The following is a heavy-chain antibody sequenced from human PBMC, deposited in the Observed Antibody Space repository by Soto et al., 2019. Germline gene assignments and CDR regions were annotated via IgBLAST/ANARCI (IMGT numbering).Heavy chain of an antibody. Sequence: PSETLSITCTVTGGAISGYYWPWIRQSDGEGLEWIGRIYSSGSTNYNPSLKSRVTISLDTSMNYFSLRLSSVTAADTAVYYCARGQRFSDWFDPWGQGTLVTVSS. J-gene: IGHJ5*02. V-gene: IGHV4-4*07. CDR2: IYSSGST. CDR3: ARGQRFSDWFDP. CDR1: GGAISGYY. D-gene: IGHD3-3*01.